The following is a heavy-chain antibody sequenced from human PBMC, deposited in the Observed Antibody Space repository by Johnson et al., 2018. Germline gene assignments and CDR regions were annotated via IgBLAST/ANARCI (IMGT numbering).Heavy chain of an antibody. D-gene: IGHD4-17*01. Sequence: QVQLVQSGGGLVQPGRSLRLSCAASGFTFSDHYMDWVRQAPGKGLEWLAVISYDGSNKYYADSVKGRFTISRDNSKNTVYLQMNSLRAEDTAVYFRAKKDYGPTEYFQHWGQGTLVTVSS. V-gene: IGHV3-30*18. CDR2: ISYDGSNK. CDR1: GFTFSDHY. CDR3: AKKDYGPTEYFQH. J-gene: IGHJ1*01.